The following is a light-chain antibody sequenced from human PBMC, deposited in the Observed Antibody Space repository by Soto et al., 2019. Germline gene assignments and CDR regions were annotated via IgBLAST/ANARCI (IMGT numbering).Light chain of an antibody. CDR1: SSDVGAYNY. Sequence: QPVLTQPPSASGSPGQSVTISCTGTSSDVGAYNYVSWYQQYPGKAPKLMIYEVSKRPSGVPDRFSGSKSGKTASLTVSGLHPEDEADYYCTSYAGSNIWVFGGGTKLTVL. CDR2: EVS. V-gene: IGLV2-8*01. J-gene: IGLJ3*02. CDR3: TSYAGSNIWV.